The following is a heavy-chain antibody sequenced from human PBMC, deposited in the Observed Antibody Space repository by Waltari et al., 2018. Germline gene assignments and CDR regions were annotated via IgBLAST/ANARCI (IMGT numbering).Heavy chain of an antibody. CDR1: GYTFTSYD. CDR3: ARGLGQLGGYWFDP. Sequence: QVQLVQSGAEVKKPGASVKVSCKASGYTFTSYDINWVRQATGQGLEWMGWMNPNSVNTGYAQKCQGRVTITRNTSISTAYMELSSLRSEDTAVYYCARGLGQLGGYWFDPWGQGTLVTVSS. V-gene: IGHV1-8*03. J-gene: IGHJ5*02. D-gene: IGHD6-6*01. CDR2: MNPNSVNT.